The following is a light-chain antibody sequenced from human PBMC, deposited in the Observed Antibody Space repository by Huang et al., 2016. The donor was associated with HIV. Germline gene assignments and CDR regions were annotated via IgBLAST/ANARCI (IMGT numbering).Light chain of an antibody. Sequence: EIVMTQSPATPSVSPGERVTLSCRASQSISTNLAWYQQKPGQAPRLLIYGASTRATGIPARFIGSGSGTEFTLTINSLQSEHFAVYFCQQYDNWPLTFGPGTKVDTK. V-gene: IGKV3-15*01. J-gene: IGKJ3*01. CDR1: QSISTN. CDR3: QQYDNWPLT. CDR2: GAS.